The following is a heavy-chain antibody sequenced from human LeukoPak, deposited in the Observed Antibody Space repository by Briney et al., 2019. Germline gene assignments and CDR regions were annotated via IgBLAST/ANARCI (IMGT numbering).Heavy chain of an antibody. Sequence: GGSRRLSCVTSGFTFSNCAMSWVRQAPGKGLEWVSTIHGASTFYSASVKGRFTISRDNSKNTLYLQMNSLRAEDTAIYYCAKDQAGDGYNSMWGQGTRVTVSS. CDR3: AKDQAGDGYNSM. V-gene: IGHV3-23*01. D-gene: IGHD5-24*01. CDR1: GFTFSNCA. J-gene: IGHJ4*02. CDR2: IHGAST.